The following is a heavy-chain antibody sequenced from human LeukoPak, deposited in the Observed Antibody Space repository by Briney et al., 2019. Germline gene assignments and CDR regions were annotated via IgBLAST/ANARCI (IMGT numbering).Heavy chain of an antibody. V-gene: IGHV4-59*01. Sequence: SETLSLTCTVSGGSISSDYXSXXXXSPGXXXXXXGYIYYXGTTSYNPSLKSRVTISLDTSKNQFSLKLSSVTAADTAVYYCARGANWGSPDYWGQGTLVTVSS. CDR3: ARGANWGSPDY. J-gene: IGHJ4*02. CDR2: IYYXGTT. CDR1: GGSISSDY. D-gene: IGHD7-27*01.